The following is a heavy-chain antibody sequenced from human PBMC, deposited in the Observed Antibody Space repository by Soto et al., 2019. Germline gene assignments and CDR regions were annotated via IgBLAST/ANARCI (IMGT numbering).Heavy chain of an antibody. CDR2: INPNSGDT. CDR3: ASVNSGSYHHGLFDY. CDR1: GYTFTAHY. V-gene: IGHV1-2*02. Sequence: ASVKVSCKASGYTFTAHYMNWVRQAPGQGLEWMGWINPNSGDTKYVEKIQGRVTMTRDTSISTAYMELSSLRSDDTAVYYCASVNSGSYHHGLFDYWGQGALVTVSS. J-gene: IGHJ4*02. D-gene: IGHD1-26*01.